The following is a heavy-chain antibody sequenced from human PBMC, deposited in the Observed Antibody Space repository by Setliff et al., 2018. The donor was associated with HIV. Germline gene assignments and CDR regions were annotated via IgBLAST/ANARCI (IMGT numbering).Heavy chain of an antibody. D-gene: IGHD3-22*01. CDR3: ARENGWLFGWFDP. CDR1: GDSITSGGYS. V-gene: IGHV4-30-4*08. CDR2: IYYSGRTSHSGTT. J-gene: IGHJ5*02. Sequence: SETLSLTCTVSGDSITSGGYSWTWIRQPPGKALEWVGYIYYSGRTSHSGTTYYNPSVASRITISGDTSKNQFSLKLTSVTAADTAIYYCARENGWLFGWFDPWGQGTPVTVSS.